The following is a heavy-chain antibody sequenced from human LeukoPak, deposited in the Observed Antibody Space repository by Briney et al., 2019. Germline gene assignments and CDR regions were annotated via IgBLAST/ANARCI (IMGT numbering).Heavy chain of an antibody. CDR2: IYYSGST. V-gene: IGHV4-30-4*01. CDR1: GGSISSGDYY. J-gene: IGHJ4*02. Sequence: SETLSLTCTVSGGSISSGDYYWSWIRQPPGKGLEWIGYIYYSGSTHYNPSLKSRVTISVDTSKNQFSLKLSSVTAADTAVYYCARGDYYYGSGSYYLDYWGQGTLVTVSS. CDR3: ARGDYYYGSGSYYLDY. D-gene: IGHD3-10*01.